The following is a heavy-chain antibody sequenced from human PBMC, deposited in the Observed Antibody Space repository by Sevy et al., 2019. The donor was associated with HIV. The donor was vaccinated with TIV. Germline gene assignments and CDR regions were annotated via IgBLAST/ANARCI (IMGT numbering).Heavy chain of an antibody. D-gene: IGHD3-22*01. J-gene: IGHJ4*02. CDR3: ARGSHQYDSSGYHLDY. CDR1: GFTFSSYA. V-gene: IGHV3-30-3*01. CDR2: ISYDGSNK. Sequence: GGSLRLSCAASGFTFSSYAMHWVRQAPGKGLEWVAVISYDGSNKYYVDSVKGRFTISRDNSKKTLYLQMNSLRAEDTAGYYCARGSHQYDSSGYHLDYWGQGTLVTVSS.